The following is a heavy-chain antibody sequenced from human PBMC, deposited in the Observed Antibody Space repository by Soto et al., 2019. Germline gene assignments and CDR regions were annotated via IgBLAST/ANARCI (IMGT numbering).Heavy chain of an antibody. CDR1: GFTFSSSG. J-gene: IGHJ4*02. CDR2: IWYDGSKK. V-gene: IGHV3-33*01. D-gene: IGHD3-22*01. Sequence: QVQLVESGGGVVQPGRSLRLSCAASGFTFSSSGMHWVRQAPGKGLEWVAIIWYDGSKKYYADSVKGRFTISRDNSKNTVYLQMNSMRAEDTAVYYCARAPFTIYDTSGYYGYWGQGTLVTVSS. CDR3: ARAPFTIYDTSGYYGY.